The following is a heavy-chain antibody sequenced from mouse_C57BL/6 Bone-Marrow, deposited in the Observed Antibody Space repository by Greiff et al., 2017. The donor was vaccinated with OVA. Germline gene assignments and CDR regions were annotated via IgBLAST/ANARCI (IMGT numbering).Heavy chain of an antibody. D-gene: IGHD2-5*01. Sequence: QVQLQQSGAELVKPGASVKLSCKASGYTFTSYWMHWVKQRPGRGLEWIGRIDPNSGGTKYNEKFKSKATLTVDKPSSTAYMQLSSLTSEDSAVYYCASGCSDYSNYVGVDYWGQGTTLTVSS. CDR3: ASGCSDYSNYVGVDY. V-gene: IGHV1-72*01. J-gene: IGHJ2*01. CDR2: IDPNSGGT. CDR1: GYTFTSYW.